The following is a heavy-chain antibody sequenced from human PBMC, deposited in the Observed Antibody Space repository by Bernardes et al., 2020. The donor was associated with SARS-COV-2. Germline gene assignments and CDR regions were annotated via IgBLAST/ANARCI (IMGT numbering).Heavy chain of an antibody. CDR2: ISWNSGSI. Sequence: GGSLRLSCAASGFTFDDYAMHWVRQAPGKGLEWVSGISWNSGSIGYADSVKGRFTISRDNAKNSLYLQMNSLRAEDTALYYCAKLEDTTYWGQGTLVTVSS. J-gene: IGHJ4*02. CDR3: AKLEDTTY. V-gene: IGHV3-9*01. CDR1: GFTFDDYA. D-gene: IGHD1-1*01.